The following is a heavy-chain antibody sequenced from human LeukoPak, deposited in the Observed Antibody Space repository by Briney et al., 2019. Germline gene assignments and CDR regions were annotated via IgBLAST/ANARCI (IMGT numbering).Heavy chain of an antibody. V-gene: IGHV3-23*01. CDR2: ISDSGGNT. CDR1: GFTFSSYA. D-gene: IGHD3-16*01. CDR3: ARGGFLGPDY. J-gene: IGHJ4*02. Sequence: GGSLRLSCAASGFTFSSYAMTWVRQAPGKGLGWVSTISDSGGNTCYADSVAGRFTISRGNSRDTLYLQMNSLRADDTAVYFCARGGFLGPDYWGQGTLVTVSS.